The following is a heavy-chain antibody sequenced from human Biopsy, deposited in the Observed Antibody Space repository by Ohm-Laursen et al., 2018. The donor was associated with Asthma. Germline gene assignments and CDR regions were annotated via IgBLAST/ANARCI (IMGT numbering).Heavy chain of an antibody. CDR1: GYTFTSSG. Sequence: SSVKVSCKTSGYTFTSSGITWVRQAPGQGLEWMGWISAYNGNTKLAQKLQDRVTMITDTTTSTAYMELSSLRSEDTAVYYCTRWSLRVRDTPNDYWGQGTLVTVSS. CDR2: ISAYNGNT. J-gene: IGHJ4*02. CDR3: TRWSLRVRDTPNDY. V-gene: IGHV1-18*01. D-gene: IGHD3-16*01.